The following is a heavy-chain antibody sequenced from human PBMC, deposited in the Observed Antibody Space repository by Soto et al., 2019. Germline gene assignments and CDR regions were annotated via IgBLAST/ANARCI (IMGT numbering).Heavy chain of an antibody. CDR1: GFTFSDYN. CDR2: ITYRSSYV. Sequence: PGGSLRLSCAASGFTFSDYNMNWVRQAPGKGLEWVSYITYRSSYVYYADSVKGRFTISRDNARNSLYLQMNSLTTEDTAIYYCARWNGSNWYPLDYWGKGTLVTVSS. D-gene: IGHD6-13*01. CDR3: ARWNGSNWYPLDY. J-gene: IGHJ4*02. V-gene: IGHV3-21*01.